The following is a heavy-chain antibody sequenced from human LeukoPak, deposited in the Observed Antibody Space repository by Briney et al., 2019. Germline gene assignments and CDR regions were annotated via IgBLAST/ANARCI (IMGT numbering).Heavy chain of an antibody. J-gene: IGHJ4*02. CDR1: GWSFSGYD. V-gene: IGHV4-34*01. CDR3: ASPARPWSGWWDY. CDR2: INHSGST. D-gene: IGHD3-3*01. Sequence: PSETLSLTCAVDGWSFSGYDWSWIRQPPGKGLEWIGEINHSGSTNYNPSLKSRVTISVDRSKNQFSLKLRSVTAADTAVYYCASPARPWSGWWDYWGQGTLVTVSS.